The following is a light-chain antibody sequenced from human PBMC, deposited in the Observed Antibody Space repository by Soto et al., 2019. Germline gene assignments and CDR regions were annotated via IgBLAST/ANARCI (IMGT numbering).Light chain of an antibody. CDR3: SSYTTSNTRQIV. J-gene: IGLJ1*01. Sequence: QSALTQPASVSGSPGQSITISCTGASSDVGGYNYVSWYQHHPGKAPKLLIYDVSNRPSGISNRFPGSKSDNTASLTISGLQPEDEADYYCSSYTTSNTRQIVFGTGTKSPS. V-gene: IGLV2-14*03. CDR2: DVS. CDR1: SSDVGGYNY.